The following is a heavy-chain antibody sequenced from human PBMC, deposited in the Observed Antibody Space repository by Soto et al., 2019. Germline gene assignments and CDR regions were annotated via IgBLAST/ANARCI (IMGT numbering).Heavy chain of an antibody. CDR2: ISWNSGSI. J-gene: IGHJ6*03. CDR3: AKEGLTTVTPSGYYYYYYMDV. Sequence: GGSLRLSCAASGFTFDDYAMHWVRQAPGKGLEWVSGISWNSGSIGYADSVKGRFTSSRDNAKNSLYLQMNSLRAEDTALYYCAKEGLTTVTPSGYYYYYYMDVWGKGTTVTVSS. D-gene: IGHD4-4*01. CDR1: GFTFDDYA. V-gene: IGHV3-9*01.